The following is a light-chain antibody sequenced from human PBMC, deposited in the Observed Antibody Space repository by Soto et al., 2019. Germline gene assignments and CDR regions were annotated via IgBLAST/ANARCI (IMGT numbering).Light chain of an antibody. Sequence: QSVLTQPASVSGSPGQSITISCTGSSSDVGGYIYVSWYQQHPGKAPKLMIYEVSNRPSGISNRFSGSNSGNTASLTISGLQAEDEADYYCSSYTDTKTLVFGGGTKLTVL. CDR3: SSYTDTKTLV. V-gene: IGLV2-14*01. CDR2: EVS. J-gene: IGLJ2*01. CDR1: SSDVGGYIY.